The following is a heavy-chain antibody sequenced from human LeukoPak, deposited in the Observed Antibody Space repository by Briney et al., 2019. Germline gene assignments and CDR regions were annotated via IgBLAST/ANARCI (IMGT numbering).Heavy chain of an antibody. J-gene: IGHJ3*02. CDR3: TRVGATQADAFDI. V-gene: IGHV3-49*03. Sequence: PERSLRLSCTASGFTFGDYAMSWFRQAPGKGLEWVGFIRSKAYGGTTEYAASVKGRFTISRDDSKSIAYLQMNSLKTEDTAVYYCTRVGATQADAFDIWGQGTTVTVSS. CDR2: IRSKAYGGTT. CDR1: GFTFGDYA. D-gene: IGHD1-26*01.